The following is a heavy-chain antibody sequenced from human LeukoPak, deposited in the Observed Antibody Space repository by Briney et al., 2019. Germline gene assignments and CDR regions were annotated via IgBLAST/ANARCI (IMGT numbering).Heavy chain of an antibody. V-gene: IGHV3-53*01. Sequence: GGSLRLSCAASGFTVSNNYMNWVRQPPGKGLEWVSVIYRGGSKYYADSVKGRFTISRDNSKNTLYLQMNSLRAEDTAEYYCAKAWETKQHYYYGMEVWGQGTTVIVSS. J-gene: IGHJ6*02. D-gene: IGHD1-26*01. CDR2: IYRGGSK. CDR1: GFTVSNNY. CDR3: AKAWETKQHYYYGMEV.